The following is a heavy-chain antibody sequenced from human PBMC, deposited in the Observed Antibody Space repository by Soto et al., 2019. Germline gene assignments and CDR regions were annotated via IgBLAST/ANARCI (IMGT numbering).Heavy chain of an antibody. D-gene: IGHD3-16*02. CDR1: GASITSYY. J-gene: IGHJ3*02. CDR3: ARGPPEHDYVWGSYRPDAFDI. Sequence: SETLSLTCTVSGASITSYYWTWIRQPPGKGLERIGYIYYSGSTNYNPSLKSRVTISVDTSKNQFSLKLSSVTAADTAVYYCARGPPEHDYVWGSYRPDAFDIWGQGTMVTGSS. CDR2: IYYSGST. V-gene: IGHV4-59*01.